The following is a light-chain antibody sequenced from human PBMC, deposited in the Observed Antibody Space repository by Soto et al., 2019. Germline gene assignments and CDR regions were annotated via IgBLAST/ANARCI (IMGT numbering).Light chain of an antibody. Sequence: EIVMTQSPSTLSVSPGDRATLSCRASQSISIHLAWYQQKPGQAPRLLIYGASTRDTGTPARFSGSGSGTEFTLTISSLQSEDFAVNYCQQYNNWPSWTFGQGTKVEIK. V-gene: IGKV3-15*01. CDR2: GAS. CDR1: QSISIH. J-gene: IGKJ1*01. CDR3: QQYNNWPSWT.